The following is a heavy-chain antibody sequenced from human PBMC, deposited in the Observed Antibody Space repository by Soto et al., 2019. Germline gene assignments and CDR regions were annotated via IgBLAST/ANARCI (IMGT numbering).Heavy chain of an antibody. D-gene: IGHD6-6*01. Sequence: PSETLSLTCAVYGGSFSGYYWSWIRQPPGKGLEWIGEINHSVSTNYNPSLKSRVTISVDTPKNQFSLKLSSVTAADTAVYYCARGISSSCFDYWGQGTLVTVSS. V-gene: IGHV4-34*01. J-gene: IGHJ4*02. CDR1: GGSFSGYY. CDR3: ARGISSSCFDY. CDR2: INHSVST.